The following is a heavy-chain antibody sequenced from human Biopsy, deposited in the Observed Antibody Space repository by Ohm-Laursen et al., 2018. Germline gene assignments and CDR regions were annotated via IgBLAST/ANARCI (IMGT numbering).Heavy chain of an antibody. V-gene: IGHV3-23*01. CDR3: AKGGYCSATSCNMDVDY. CDR2: ISANGVTT. J-gene: IGHJ4*02. Sequence: SLRLSCTASRFTFNSYATHWVRQAPGKGLEWVSTISANGVTTFYADSVKGRFTISRDGSSDTLYLQMHSLRAGDTALYYCAKGGYCSATSCNMDVDYWGQGALVTVSS. CDR1: RFTFNSYA. D-gene: IGHD2-2*02.